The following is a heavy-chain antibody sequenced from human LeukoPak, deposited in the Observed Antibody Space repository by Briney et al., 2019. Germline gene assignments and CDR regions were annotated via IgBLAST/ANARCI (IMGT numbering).Heavy chain of an antibody. Sequence: ASVKVSCKASGYTFTSYAMHWVRHAPGQRLEWMGWINAGNGNTKYSQKFQGRVTITRDTSASTAYMELSSLRSEDTAVYYCARDDDYYGSGSYPRGYFDYWGQGTLVTVSS. CDR1: GYTFTSYA. D-gene: IGHD3-10*01. J-gene: IGHJ4*02. CDR2: INAGNGNT. CDR3: ARDDDYYGSGSYPRGYFDY. V-gene: IGHV1-3*01.